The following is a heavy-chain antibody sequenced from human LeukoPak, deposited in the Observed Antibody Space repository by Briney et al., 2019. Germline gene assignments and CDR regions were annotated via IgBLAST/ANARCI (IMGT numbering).Heavy chain of an antibody. Sequence: PGGSLRLFCVASGFSFSTFWMAWGRQTPGKGLEWVADMNADGSEKHYLDSVKGRFTISRDNAKNSVYLQMNNLRVEDTATYYCTKGGHLDYWGQGTLVTVSS. J-gene: IGHJ4*02. CDR1: GFSFSTFW. CDR3: TKGGHLDY. D-gene: IGHD3-16*01. V-gene: IGHV3-7*01. CDR2: MNADGSEK.